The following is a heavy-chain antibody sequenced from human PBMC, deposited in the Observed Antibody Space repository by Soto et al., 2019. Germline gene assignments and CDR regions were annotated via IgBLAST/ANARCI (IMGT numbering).Heavy chain of an antibody. CDR1: GFPFSHYW. V-gene: IGHV3-74*01. D-gene: IGHD3-16*01. Sequence: MQMVESGGGSVQPGGSLRLSCAASGFPFSHYWMHWVRQTPGKGLVWVSRINPAGTITNYADSVEGRFTISRDNADSALFLQMNSLSAEDTAIYYCTSDTFGLRDTWGQGTRVTVSS. CDR3: TSDTFGLRDT. J-gene: IGHJ5*02. CDR2: INPAGTIT.